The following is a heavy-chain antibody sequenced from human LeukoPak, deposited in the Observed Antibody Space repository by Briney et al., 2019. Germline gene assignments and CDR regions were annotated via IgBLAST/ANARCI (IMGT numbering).Heavy chain of an antibody. J-gene: IGHJ4*02. Sequence: GGSLRLSCAASGFTFSSYAMSWVRQAPGKGLEWVSAISGSGGSTYYADSVKGRFTISRDNSKNTLYLQMNSLRAEDTAVYYCAKGSGIAVAGIGGPYFDYWGQGTLVTVSS. CDR3: AKGSGIAVAGIGGPYFDY. CDR1: GFTFSSYA. D-gene: IGHD6-19*01. CDR2: ISGSGGST. V-gene: IGHV3-23*01.